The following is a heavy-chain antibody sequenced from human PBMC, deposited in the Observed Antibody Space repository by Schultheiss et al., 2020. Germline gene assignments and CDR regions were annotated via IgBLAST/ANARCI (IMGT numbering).Heavy chain of an antibody. Sequence: GGSLRLSCAASGFTFSSYGMHWVRQAPGKGLEWVAVISYDGSNKYYADSVKGRFTISRDNSKNTLYLQMNSLRAEDTAVYYCAKDLEMATIFDYWGQGTLVTVSS. CDR2: ISYDGSNK. V-gene: IGHV3-30*18. D-gene: IGHD5-24*01. CDR1: GFTFSSYG. CDR3: AKDLEMATIFDY. J-gene: IGHJ4*02.